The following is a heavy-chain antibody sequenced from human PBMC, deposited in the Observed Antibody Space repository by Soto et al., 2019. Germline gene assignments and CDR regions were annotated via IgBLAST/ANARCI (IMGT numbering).Heavy chain of an antibody. V-gene: IGHV4-30-2*01. CDR1: DGSLRRATYS. CDR3: ARSREFDY. J-gene: IGHJ4*02. Sequence: TLSLICGVSDGSLRRATYSWNWIRQPPGKGLECIGYIFPSGTTSDNPSLKRRVTTSIDVSKNQFSLRLTSLSAADTAVYYSARSREFDYWSQGTLVTASS. CDR2: IFPSGTT.